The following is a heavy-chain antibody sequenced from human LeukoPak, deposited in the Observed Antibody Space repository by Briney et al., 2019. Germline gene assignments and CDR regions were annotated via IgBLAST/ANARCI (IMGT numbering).Heavy chain of an antibody. V-gene: IGHV3-7*03. D-gene: IGHD6-19*01. Sequence: GGSLRLSCAASGFTFSRYWMSWVRQAPGKGLEWVANIKQDGSEKYYVDSVKGRFTISRDNSKNTLYLQMNSLRAEDTAVYYCARDSVAGTDFCYFDYWGQGTLVTVSS. J-gene: IGHJ4*02. CDR2: IKQDGSEK. CDR1: GFTFSRYW. CDR3: ARDSVAGTDFCYFDY.